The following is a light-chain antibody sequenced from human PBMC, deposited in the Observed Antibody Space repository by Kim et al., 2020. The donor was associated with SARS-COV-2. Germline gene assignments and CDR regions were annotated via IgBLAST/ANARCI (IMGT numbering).Light chain of an antibody. V-gene: IGKV3-11*01. CDR2: DAA. CDR3: QQRNNWPLT. J-gene: IGKJ4*01. CDR1: RSVSRD. Sequence: LFPGEKAAPPCRASRSVSRDLDGYQQKPGQEPSLLIYDAANRATGIPARFSGSGAGTDFTLTISSLEPEDFAVDYCQQRNNWPLTFGGGTKVDIK.